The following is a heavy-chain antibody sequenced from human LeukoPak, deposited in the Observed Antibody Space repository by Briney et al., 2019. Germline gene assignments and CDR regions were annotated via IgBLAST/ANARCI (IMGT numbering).Heavy chain of an antibody. CDR3: ARDPLWIGTKFDY. CDR2: MNPNSGNT. Sequence: EASVKVSCKASGYTFTSYDINWVRQATGQGLEWMGWMNPNSGNTGYAQKFQGRVTMTRNTSISTAYMELSSLRSEDTAVYYCARDPLWIGTKFDYWGQGTLVTVSS. CDR1: GYTFTSYD. V-gene: IGHV1-8*01. J-gene: IGHJ4*02. D-gene: IGHD3-10*01.